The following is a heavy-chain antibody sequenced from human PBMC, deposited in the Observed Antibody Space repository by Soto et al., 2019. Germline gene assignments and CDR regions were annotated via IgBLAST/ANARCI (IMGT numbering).Heavy chain of an antibody. J-gene: IGHJ4*02. CDR3: AKSHDTYTRMSDY. V-gene: IGHV3-23*01. CDR1: GFTFSVYC. CDR2: LSPGGAT. Sequence: SGGSLRLSCAAAGFTFSVYCMSWLPQTPEKGLEWVSSLSPGGATFYADSVKGRFSISRDSSKDTLYLQMNGLRVEDTAVYYCAKSHDTYTRMSDYWGQGARVTVSS.